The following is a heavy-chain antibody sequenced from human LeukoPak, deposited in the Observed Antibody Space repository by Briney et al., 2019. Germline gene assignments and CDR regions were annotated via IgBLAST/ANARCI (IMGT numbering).Heavy chain of an antibody. CDR3: AKVPRGSAYRSGWYVLFDY. V-gene: IGHV3-23*01. D-gene: IGHD6-19*01. CDR2: ISGSGGST. Sequence: GGSLRLSCAASGFTFSSYAMSWVRQAPGKGLEWVSAISGSGGSTYYADSVKGRFTISRDNSKNTLYLQMNSLRAEGTTVYYCAKVPRGSAYRSGWYVLFDYWGQGTLVTVSS. CDR1: GFTFSSYA. J-gene: IGHJ4*02.